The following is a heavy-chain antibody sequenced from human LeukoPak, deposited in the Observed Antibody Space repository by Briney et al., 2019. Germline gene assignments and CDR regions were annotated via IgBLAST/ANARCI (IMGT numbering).Heavy chain of an antibody. Sequence: PGGSLRLSCAASGFTFSTYTMNWVRQAPGKGLEWVSYIRGSTSYTYYADSVKGRFTISRDNAKNSLYLQMNSLRAEDTAVYYCARDCSGGSCYSAFDYWGQGTLVTVSS. CDR3: ARDCSGGSCYSAFDY. V-gene: IGHV3-21*04. J-gene: IGHJ4*02. D-gene: IGHD2-15*01. CDR2: IRGSTSYT. CDR1: GFTFSTYT.